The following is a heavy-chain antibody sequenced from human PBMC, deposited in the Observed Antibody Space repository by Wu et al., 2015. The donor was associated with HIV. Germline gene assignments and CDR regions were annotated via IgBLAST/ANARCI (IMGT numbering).Heavy chain of an antibody. J-gene: IGHJ6*02. CDR3: ARDRLRGYYDSSGYPHYYGMDV. CDR2: IIPIFGTA. Sequence: QVQLVQSGAEVKKPGSSVKVSCKASGGTFSSYAISWVRQAPGQGLEWMGRIIPIFGTANYAQKFQGRVTMTRDTSTSTVYMELSSLRSEDTAVYYCARDRLRGYYDSSGYPHYYGMDVWGQGTTVTVSS. CDR1: GGTFSSYA. D-gene: IGHD3-22*01. V-gene: IGHV1-69*05.